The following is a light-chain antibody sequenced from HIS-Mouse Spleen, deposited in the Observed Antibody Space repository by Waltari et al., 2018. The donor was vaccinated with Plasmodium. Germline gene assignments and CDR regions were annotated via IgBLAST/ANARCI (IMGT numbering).Light chain of an antibody. CDR3: QQSYSTWT. Sequence: DIQMTQSPSSLSASVGDRVTITCRTRQSISNYLNWYQQKPGKAPKLLIYAASSLQSGVPSRVSGSGSGTDFTLTISSLQPEDCATYYCQQSYSTWTFGQGTKVEIK. CDR1: QSISNY. J-gene: IGKJ1*01. CDR2: AAS. V-gene: IGKV1-39*01.